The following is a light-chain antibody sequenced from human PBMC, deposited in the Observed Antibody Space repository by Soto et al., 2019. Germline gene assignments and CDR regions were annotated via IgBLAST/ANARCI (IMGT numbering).Light chain of an antibody. CDR3: QQSHSIPYI. CDR2: AAS. CDR1: QSISTY. J-gene: IGKJ2*01. Sequence: DIQMTQSPSSLSASVGERVTLTCRASQSISTYLNWYQQKPGKAPNLLIYAASTLQSGVPSRFSGIGSGTDFTLTISSLQPEDFATYYCQQSHSIPYIFGQGPKLEIK. V-gene: IGKV1-39*01.